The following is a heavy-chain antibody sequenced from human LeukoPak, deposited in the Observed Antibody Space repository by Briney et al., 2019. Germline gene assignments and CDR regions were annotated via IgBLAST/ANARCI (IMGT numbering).Heavy chain of an antibody. CDR1: GGSVSSGSYY. J-gene: IGHJ4*02. CDR2: IYYSGGT. D-gene: IGHD2-8*01. Sequence: SETLSLTCTVSGGSVSSGSYYWSWIRQPPGKGLEWIGYIYYSGGTNYNPSLKSRVTISVDTSKNQFSLKLSSVTAADTAVYYCAGVLMVYAMVGYWGQGTLVTVSS. V-gene: IGHV4-61*01. CDR3: AGVLMVYAMVGY.